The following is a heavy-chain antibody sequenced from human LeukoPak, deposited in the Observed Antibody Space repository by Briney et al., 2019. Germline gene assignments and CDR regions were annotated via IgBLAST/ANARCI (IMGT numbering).Heavy chain of an antibody. CDR1: GFTFSNYA. Sequence: GGSLRLSCAASGFTFSNYAMSWVRQAPGKGLEWVSALSGSGSDTEFADSVKGRFTISRDNSKNTLYLQVSSLRVEDTAIYYCAKCSDTCYANAFDIWGQGTMVTVSS. D-gene: IGHD2-2*01. CDR3: AKCSDTCYANAFDI. J-gene: IGHJ3*02. V-gene: IGHV3-23*01. CDR2: LSGSGSDT.